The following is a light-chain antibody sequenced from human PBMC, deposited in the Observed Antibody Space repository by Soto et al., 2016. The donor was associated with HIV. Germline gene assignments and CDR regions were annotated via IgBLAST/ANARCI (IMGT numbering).Light chain of an antibody. CDR2: AAS. V-gene: IGKV1-39*01. CDR1: QNIKSY. J-gene: IGKJ4*01. Sequence: DIQMTQSPSSLSASLGDRVTITCRASQNIKSYLNWYRLKPGKAPKLLIYAASSLQSGVPSRFSGSGSGADYTLTITIQQHEDFATYYCQQSYSVPPTFGGGPRWRS. CDR3: QQSYSVPPT.